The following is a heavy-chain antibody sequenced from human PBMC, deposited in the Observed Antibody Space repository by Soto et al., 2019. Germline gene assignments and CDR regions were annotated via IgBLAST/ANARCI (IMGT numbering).Heavy chain of an antibody. D-gene: IGHD3-9*01. CDR3: TRLLXVXQYFDGLPSHEEYKWFDP. J-gene: IGHJ5*02. CDR1: GYSFTSYW. V-gene: IGHV5-51*01. CDR2: IYPFYSDT. Sequence: GESLKISCKGSGYSFTSYWIFWVRQMPVKGLEFVGIIYPFYSDTRYSPSFQGHVTISSYNSISTSYLQLISLKASYTAMYYCTRLLXVXQYFDGLPSHEEYKWFDPWGQGTLVTVST.